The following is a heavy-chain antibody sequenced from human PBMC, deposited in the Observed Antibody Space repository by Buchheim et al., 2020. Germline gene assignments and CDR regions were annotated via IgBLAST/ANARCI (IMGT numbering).Heavy chain of an antibody. V-gene: IGHV4-31*03. J-gene: IGHJ5*02. CDR3: ARNGEPGATSWFDP. CDR1: GVSISSGDYY. D-gene: IGHD1-26*01. Sequence: QVQLQESGPGLVKPSQTLSLTCTVSGVSISSGDYYWNWIRQRPGKGLEWIGYVYYSGSTYHNLSPQSRVTISVDTSKNQFSLKLSSVSDADTAVYYCARNGEPGATSWFDPWGQGIL. CDR2: VYYSGST.